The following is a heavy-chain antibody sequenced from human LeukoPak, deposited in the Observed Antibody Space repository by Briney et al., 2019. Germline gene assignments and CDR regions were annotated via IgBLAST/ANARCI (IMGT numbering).Heavy chain of an antibody. CDR3: AREKRGPGYSSGWQRWYFDL. CDR1: GGSLSSSSYY. CDR2: IYYSGST. D-gene: IGHD6-19*01. J-gene: IGHJ2*01. Sequence: SETLSLTCTVSGGSLSSSSYYWGWIRQPPGKGLEWIGSIYYSGSTYYNPSLKSRVTISVDTSKNQFSLKLSSVTAADTAVYYCAREKRGPGYSSGWQRWYFDLWGRGTLVTVSS. V-gene: IGHV4-39*07.